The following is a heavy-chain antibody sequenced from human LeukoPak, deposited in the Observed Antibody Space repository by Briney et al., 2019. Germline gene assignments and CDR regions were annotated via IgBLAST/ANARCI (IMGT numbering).Heavy chain of an antibody. J-gene: IGHJ5*02. Sequence: VASVKVSCKASGYTFTSYDINWVRQATGQGLEWMGWMNPNSGNTDKPQKFQGRVTMTRNTSISKAYMELSSLRSEATAVYYCARIRLTWATNWFDPWGQGTLVTVSS. CDR2: MNPNSGNT. V-gene: IGHV1-8*01. CDR3: ARIRLTWATNWFDP. D-gene: IGHD5-12*01. CDR1: GYTFTSYD.